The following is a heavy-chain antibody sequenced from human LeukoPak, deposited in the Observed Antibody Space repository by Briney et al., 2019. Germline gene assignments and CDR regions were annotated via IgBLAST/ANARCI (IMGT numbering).Heavy chain of an antibody. CDR3: AGSVVVPAAMTDY. D-gene: IGHD2-2*01. J-gene: IGHJ4*02. Sequence: SETLSLTCTVSGGSISSGSYYWSWIRQPAGKGLEWIGRIYTSGSTNYNPSLKGRVTISVDTSKNQFTLKLSSVTAADTAVYYCAGSVVVPAAMTDYWGQGTLVTVSS. V-gene: IGHV4-61*02. CDR1: GGSISSGSYY. CDR2: IYTSGST.